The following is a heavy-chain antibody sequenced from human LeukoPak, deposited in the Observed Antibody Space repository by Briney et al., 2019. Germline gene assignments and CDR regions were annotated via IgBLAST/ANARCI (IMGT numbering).Heavy chain of an antibody. V-gene: IGHV3-48*01. J-gene: IGHJ4*02. Sequence: GGSLRLSCAASGFNFSTYSMNWVRQAPGKGLEWVSCISTSSRTIYYADSVKGRSTISRDNAKNSLYLQLNSLRAEDTAVYYCARDGYDFWSDYPTTLDCWGQGTLVTVSS. CDR2: ISTSSRTI. D-gene: IGHD3-3*01. CDR1: GFNFSTYS. CDR3: ARDGYDFWSDYPTTLDC.